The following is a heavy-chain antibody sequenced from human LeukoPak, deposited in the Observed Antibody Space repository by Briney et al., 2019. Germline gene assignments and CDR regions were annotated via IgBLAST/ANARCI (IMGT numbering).Heavy chain of an antibody. Sequence: GASVKVSCKASGYSFADYYMHRVRQAPGQGLEWLGWIKPNSGDTRSAQKFQGRVTMTRDTSISTAYRELSSLRYDDTAVYYCATNILVRDIINWFDPWGQGTLVTVSS. CDR2: IKPNSGDT. D-gene: IGHD3-10*01. CDR3: ATNILVRDIINWFDP. J-gene: IGHJ5*02. V-gene: IGHV1-2*02. CDR1: GYSFADYY.